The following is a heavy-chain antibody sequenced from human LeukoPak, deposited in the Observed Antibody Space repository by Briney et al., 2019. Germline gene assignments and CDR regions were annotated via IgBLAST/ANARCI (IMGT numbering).Heavy chain of an antibody. D-gene: IGHD4-23*01. CDR2: ISSDGDST. Sequence: GGSLRLSCAASGFTFSSYAMRWVRQAPGKGLEYISAISSDGDSTYLTDSVKGRFTISRDNSKNTLYLQMSSLRAEDTAMYYCARGRPHGNDYWGQGTLVTVSS. CDR3: ARGRPHGNDY. J-gene: IGHJ4*02. V-gene: IGHV3-64D*06. CDR1: GFTFSSYA.